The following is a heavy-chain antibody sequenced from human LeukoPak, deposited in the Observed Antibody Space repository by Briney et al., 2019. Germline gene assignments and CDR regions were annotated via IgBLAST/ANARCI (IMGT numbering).Heavy chain of an antibody. Sequence: GASVKVSCKASGYTFTSYDINWVRQAPGKGLEWMGGFDPEDGETIYAQKFQGRVTMTEDTSTDTAYMELSSLRSEDTAVYYCAASITIFGVVIPDYWGQGTLVTVSS. CDR3: AASITIFGVVIPDY. D-gene: IGHD3-3*01. CDR1: GYTFTSYD. CDR2: FDPEDGET. J-gene: IGHJ4*02. V-gene: IGHV1-24*01.